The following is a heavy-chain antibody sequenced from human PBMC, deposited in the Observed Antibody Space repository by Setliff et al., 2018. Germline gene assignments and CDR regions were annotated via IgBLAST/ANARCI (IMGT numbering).Heavy chain of an antibody. CDR3: ARSTSWFSTNY. Sequence: GASVKVSCKASGYTFTGYYMHWVRQAPGQGLEWMGIIDPSGDYTNYAQKFQGRVTIITDESTSTAFMQLSSLRSEDTAVYYCARSTSWFSTNYWGQGTPVTVSS. D-gene: IGHD2-2*01. V-gene: IGHV1-46*03. CDR2: IDPSGDYT. J-gene: IGHJ4*02. CDR1: GYTFTGYY.